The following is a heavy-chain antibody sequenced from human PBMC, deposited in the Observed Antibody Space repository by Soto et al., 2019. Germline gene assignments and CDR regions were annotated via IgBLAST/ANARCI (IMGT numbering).Heavy chain of an antibody. CDR3: VKDRGTAMVFFDY. Sequence: GGSLRLSCSASGFTFSSYAMHWVRQAPGKGLEYVSAISSNGGSTYYADSVKGRFTISRDNSKNTLYLQMSSLRAEDTAVYYCVKDRGTAMVFFDYWRQGTLVTVSS. CDR2: ISSNGGST. J-gene: IGHJ4*02. D-gene: IGHD5-18*01. V-gene: IGHV3-64D*06. CDR1: GFTFSSYA.